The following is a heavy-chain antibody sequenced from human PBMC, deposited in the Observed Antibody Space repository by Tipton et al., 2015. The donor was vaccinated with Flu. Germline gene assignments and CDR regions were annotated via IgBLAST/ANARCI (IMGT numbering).Heavy chain of an antibody. J-gene: IGHJ4*02. CDR1: GGSVSSSGYS. CDR2: IYYNGHI. V-gene: IGHV4-39*01. CDR3: ARLSYYDVDLKNFYFDY. Sequence: TLSLTCTVSGGSVSSSGYSWGWLRQPPGKGLEWIGSIYYNGHIYYNPSLKSRVTISVDTSKNQFSLRLSSVTAADTAVYYYARLSYYDVDLKNFYFDYWGQGTLVTVSS. D-gene: IGHD3-10*02.